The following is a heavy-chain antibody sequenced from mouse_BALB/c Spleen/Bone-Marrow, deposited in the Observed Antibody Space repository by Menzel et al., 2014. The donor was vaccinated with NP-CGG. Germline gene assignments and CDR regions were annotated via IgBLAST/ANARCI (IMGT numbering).Heavy chain of an antibody. V-gene: IGHV2-9*02. Sequence: VQRVESGPGLVAPSQSLSITCTVSGFSLTSYGLHWVRQPPGKGLEWLGVIWAGGSTNYNSALMSRLSISKDNSKSQVFLKMNSLQTDDTAMYYCAREGSTMITTAFAYWGQGTLVTVSA. D-gene: IGHD2-4*01. CDR3: AREGSTMITTAFAY. CDR1: GFSLTSYG. J-gene: IGHJ3*01. CDR2: IWAGGST.